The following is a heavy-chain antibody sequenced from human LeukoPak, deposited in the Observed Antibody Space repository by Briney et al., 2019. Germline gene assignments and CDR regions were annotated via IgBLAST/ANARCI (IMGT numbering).Heavy chain of an antibody. CDR3: ARESVVGATISFDY. J-gene: IGHJ4*02. Sequence: GGSLRLSCAASGFTFSSYWMSWVRQAPGKGLEWVANIKQDGSEKYYLDSVKGRFTISRDNAKNSLYLQMNSLRAEDTAVYYCARESVVGATISFDYWGQGTLVTVSS. V-gene: IGHV3-7*01. CDR1: GFTFSSYW. CDR2: IKQDGSEK. D-gene: IGHD1-26*01.